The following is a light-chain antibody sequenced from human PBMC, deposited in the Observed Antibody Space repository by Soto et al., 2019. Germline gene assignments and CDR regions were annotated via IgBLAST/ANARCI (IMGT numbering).Light chain of an antibody. CDR1: QSVGSH. CDR2: GAS. CDR3: QVYGDSPIR. Sequence: ESVMTQSPATLSITTKERETLSCRASQSVGSHLAWYQQRPGQAPRLLIYGASYRATGIPARFSGSGSGTDFTLTIDGLEREDFRVYCCQVYGDSPIRLGQGARLAI. J-gene: IGKJ5*01. V-gene: IGKV3-20*01.